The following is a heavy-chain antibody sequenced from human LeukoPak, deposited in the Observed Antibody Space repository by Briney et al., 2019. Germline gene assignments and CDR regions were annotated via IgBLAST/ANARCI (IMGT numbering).Heavy chain of an antibody. Sequence: PSETLSLTCTVSGGSISSYYWSWIRQPPGKGLEWLGYIYYSGSTNYNPSLKSRVTISVDTSKNEFSLNLTSVTAADTAVYYCATDGMVRGPDAWFDSWGQGTLVTVSS. J-gene: IGHJ5*01. V-gene: IGHV4-59*12. CDR1: GGSISSYY. CDR2: IYYSGST. CDR3: ATDGMVRGPDAWFDS. D-gene: IGHD3-10*01.